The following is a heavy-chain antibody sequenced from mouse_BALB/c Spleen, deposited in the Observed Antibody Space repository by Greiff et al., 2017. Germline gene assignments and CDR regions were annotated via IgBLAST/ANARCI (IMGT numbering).Heavy chain of an antibody. CDR2: ISSGGSYT. D-gene: IGHD1-1*01. Sequence: DVMLVESGGGLVKPGGSLKLSCAASGFTFSSYAMSWVRQSPEKRLEWVAEISSGGSYTYYPDTVTGRFTISRDNAKNTLYLEMSSLRSEDTAMYYCARGDYGSSYNYAMDYWGQGTSVTVSS. J-gene: IGHJ4*01. CDR3: ARGDYGSSYNYAMDY. CDR1: GFTFSSYA. V-gene: IGHV5-9-4*01.